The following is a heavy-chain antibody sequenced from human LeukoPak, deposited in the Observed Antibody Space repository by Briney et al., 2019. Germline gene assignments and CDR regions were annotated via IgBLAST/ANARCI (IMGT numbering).Heavy chain of an antibody. V-gene: IGHV3-48*01. CDR3: ARVLHKRNYDSSTYYGY. D-gene: IGHD3-22*01. Sequence: GSLRLSCAASGFTFSSYSMNWVRQAPGKGLEWVSYISSSSSTIYYADSVKGRFTISRDNAKNSLYLQMNSLRAEDTAVYYCARVLHKRNYDSSTYYGYWGQGTLVTVSS. CDR1: GFTFSSYS. CDR2: ISSSSSTI. J-gene: IGHJ4*02.